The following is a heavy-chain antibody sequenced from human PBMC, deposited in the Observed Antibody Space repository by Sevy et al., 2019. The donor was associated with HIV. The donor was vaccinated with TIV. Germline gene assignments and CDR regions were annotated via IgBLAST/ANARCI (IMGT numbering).Heavy chain of an antibody. D-gene: IGHD3-22*01. Sequence: GESLKISCAASGFTFTEFVMSWVRQSPGKGLEWVSTINSGGGSTYYADSVKGRFTISRDNSQNTLDLQMNSLRAEDTAVCYCAKDVVGGYYDSSGYSDHWGQGTLVTVSS. CDR3: AKDVVGGYYDSSGYSDH. V-gene: IGHV3-23*01. CDR1: GFTFTEFV. J-gene: IGHJ4*02. CDR2: INSGGGST.